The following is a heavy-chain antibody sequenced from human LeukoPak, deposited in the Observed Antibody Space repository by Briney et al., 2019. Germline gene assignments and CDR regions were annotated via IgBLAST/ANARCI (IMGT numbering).Heavy chain of an antibody. J-gene: IGHJ4*02. CDR3: ARGGKDIVLMVYAKPFDY. CDR2: IYHSGST. Sequence: SETLSLTCAVSGGSISSGGYSWSWVRQPPGKGLEWIGYIYHSGSTYYHPSLKSRVTISVDRSKNQFSLKLSSVTAADTAVYYCARGGKDIVLMVYAKPFDYWGQGTLVTVSS. CDR1: GGSISSGGYS. D-gene: IGHD2-8*01. V-gene: IGHV4-30-2*01.